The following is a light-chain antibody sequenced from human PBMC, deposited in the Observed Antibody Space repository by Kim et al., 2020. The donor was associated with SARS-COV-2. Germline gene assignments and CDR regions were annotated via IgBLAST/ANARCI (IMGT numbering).Light chain of an antibody. CDR3: QQYGNSPVT. J-gene: IGKJ2*01. Sequence: LSPGERATRSCRASQIVSSRYVAWYQQKPGQAPRLLIYGASSRAPAIPDRFSGSGSGTDFTLTISGLEPEDFAVYYCQQYGNSPVTFGQGTKLEI. CDR1: QIVSSRY. CDR2: GAS. V-gene: IGKV3-20*01.